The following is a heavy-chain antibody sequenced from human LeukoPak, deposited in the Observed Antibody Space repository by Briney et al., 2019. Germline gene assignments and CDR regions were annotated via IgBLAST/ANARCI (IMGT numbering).Heavy chain of an antibody. V-gene: IGHV3-66*01. Sequence: GGSLRLSCAASGFSVNTNYMTWVRQAPGKGLEWVSVLYSGGGAYYADSVKDRFTISRDNSKNTLYLQMNSLRAEDTAVYYCARDDAAVAGTDYWGQGTLVTVSS. CDR2: LYSGGGA. J-gene: IGHJ4*02. CDR3: ARDDAAVAGTDY. CDR1: GFSVNTNY. D-gene: IGHD6-19*01.